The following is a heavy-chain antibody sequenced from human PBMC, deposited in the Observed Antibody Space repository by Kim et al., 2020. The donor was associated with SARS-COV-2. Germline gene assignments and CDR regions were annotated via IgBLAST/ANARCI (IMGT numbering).Heavy chain of an antibody. J-gene: IGHJ4*03. CDR3: ARGVPTALATGYF. D-gene: IGHD2-2*01. CDR1: GGSFSGYS. CDR2: ISHSGST. V-gene: IGHV4-34*01. Sequence: PSWPLSPTGAVYGGSFSGYSWTWVRQPPGKGLEWIGEISHSGSTNYNPSLKSRVIISVDTSKNQFSLELTSVTAADTALYFCARGVPTALATGYF.